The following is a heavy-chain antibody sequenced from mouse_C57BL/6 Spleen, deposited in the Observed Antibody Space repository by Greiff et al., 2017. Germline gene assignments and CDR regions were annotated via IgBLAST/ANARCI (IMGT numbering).Heavy chain of an antibody. J-gene: IGHJ4*01. Sequence: EVQLVESEGGLVQPGSSMKLSCTASGFTFSDYYMAWVRQVPEKGLEWVANINYDGSSTYYLDSLKSRFIISRDNAKNSLYLQMSSLKSEDTATYYCARERGPYAMDYWGQGTSVTVSS. V-gene: IGHV5-16*01. CDR3: ARERGPYAMDY. CDR2: INYDGSST. CDR1: GFTFSDYY.